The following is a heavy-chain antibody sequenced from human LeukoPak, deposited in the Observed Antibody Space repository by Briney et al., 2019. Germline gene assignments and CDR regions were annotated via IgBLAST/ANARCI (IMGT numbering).Heavy chain of an antibody. Sequence: SETLSLTCAVSGGSISGYYWSWIRQSPDKGLEWIGYIYYSGSTNYNPSLQSRVTISVDTSKNQFSLKLSSVTAADTAVYYCARVAIPYDISPYYDGYMDVWGKGTTVTASS. CDR1: GGSISGYY. D-gene: IGHD3-22*01. V-gene: IGHV4-59*01. J-gene: IGHJ6*03. CDR2: IYYSGST. CDR3: ARVAIPYDISPYYDGYMDV.